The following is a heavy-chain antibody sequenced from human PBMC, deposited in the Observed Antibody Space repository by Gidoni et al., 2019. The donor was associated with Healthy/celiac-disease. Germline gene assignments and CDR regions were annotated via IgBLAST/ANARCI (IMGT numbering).Heavy chain of an antibody. Sequence: QLQLPESGSGLVKPSQPLSLTCAVSGGSISRGGYSWSWIRQPPGKGLEWIGYIYHSGSTYYNPSLKSRVTISVDRSKNQFSLKLSSVTAADTAVYYCARQLWFGELEGGGMDVWGQGTTVTVSS. CDR2: IYHSGST. D-gene: IGHD3-10*01. CDR1: GGSISRGGYS. CDR3: ARQLWFGELEGGGMDV. J-gene: IGHJ6*02. V-gene: IGHV4-30-2*01.